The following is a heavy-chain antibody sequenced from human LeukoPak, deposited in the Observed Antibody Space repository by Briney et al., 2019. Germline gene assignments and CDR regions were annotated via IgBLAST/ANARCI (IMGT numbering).Heavy chain of an antibody. CDR2: IYYSGST. Sequence: PSETLSLTCTVSGVSISSYYWSWIGQPPGKGLEWIGYIYYSGSTNYNPSLKSRVTISVDTSKNQFSLELSSVTAADTAVYYCAREGWYYYDSSGENAFDIWGQGTMVTVSS. D-gene: IGHD3-22*01. CDR1: GVSISSYY. CDR3: AREGWYYYDSSGENAFDI. V-gene: IGHV4-59*01. J-gene: IGHJ3*02.